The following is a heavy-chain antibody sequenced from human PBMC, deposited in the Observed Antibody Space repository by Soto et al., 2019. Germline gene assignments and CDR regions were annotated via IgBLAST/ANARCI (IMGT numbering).Heavy chain of an antibody. Sequence: QVQLVQSGAEVKKPGSSVKVSCKASGGTFSSYASSWVRQAPGQGLVWMGGIIPIFGTANYAQKFQGRVTITADESTSTAYRKLSSLRSEDTAVYYWARIVCTNGVCYINWFDPWGQGTLVTVSS. J-gene: IGHJ5*02. CDR2: IIPIFGTA. V-gene: IGHV1-69*01. D-gene: IGHD2-8*01. CDR1: GGTFSSYA. CDR3: ARIVCTNGVCYINWFDP.